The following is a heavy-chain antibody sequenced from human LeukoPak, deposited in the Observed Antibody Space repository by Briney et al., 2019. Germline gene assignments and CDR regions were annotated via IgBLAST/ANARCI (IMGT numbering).Heavy chain of an antibody. V-gene: IGHV4-4*07. CDR3: ARGSVTSVAVYYFDY. J-gene: IGHJ4*02. Sequence: SETLSLTCTVSGGSISSYYWSWIRQPAGKGLEWIRRIYTSGSTNYNPSLKSRVTMSVDTSKNQFSLKLSSVTAADTAVYYCARGSVTSVAVYYFDYWGQGTLVTVSS. D-gene: IGHD4-17*01. CDR1: GGSISSYY. CDR2: IYTSGST.